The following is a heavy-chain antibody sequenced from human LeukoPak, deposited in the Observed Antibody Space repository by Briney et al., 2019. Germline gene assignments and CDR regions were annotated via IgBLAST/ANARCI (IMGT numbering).Heavy chain of an antibody. CDR2: IIPIFGTA. J-gene: IGHJ6*03. CDR1: GGTFSNYA. V-gene: IGHV1-69*05. D-gene: IGHD1-26*01. CDR3: ARDWSRSGSGSNYYMDV. Sequence: ASVKVSCKASGGTFSNYAISWVRQAPGQGLEWMGGIIPIFGTANYAQKFQGRVTMTRDTSTSTVYMELSSLRSEDTAVYYCARDWSRSGSGSNYYMDVWGKGTTVTISS.